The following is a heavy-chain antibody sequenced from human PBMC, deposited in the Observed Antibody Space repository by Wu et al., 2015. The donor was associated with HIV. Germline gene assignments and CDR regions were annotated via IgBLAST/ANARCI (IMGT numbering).Heavy chain of an antibody. D-gene: IGHD6-19*01. CDR3: ASPGDGSAVAAQYYFDY. CDR1: GGIVISIA. Sequence: QVLLVQSGAEVKKPGSSVTVSCKASGGIVISIAISWVRQAPGQGLEWMGGIIPIFGRANYAQKFRGRVAITTDESTNTAYMELSGLRSEDTGVYYCASPGDGSAVAAQYYFDYWGQGTLVTVSS. V-gene: IGHV1-69*01. J-gene: IGHJ4*02. CDR2: IIPIFGRA.